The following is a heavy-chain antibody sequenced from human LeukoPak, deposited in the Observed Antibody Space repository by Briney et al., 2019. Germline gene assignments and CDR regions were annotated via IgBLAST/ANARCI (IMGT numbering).Heavy chain of an antibody. CDR3: ARTYSSGWFAY. Sequence: SETLSLTCTVSGGSISNYYWSWIRQHPGKGLEWIGYIYYSGSTYYNPSLKSRVTISVDTSKNQFSLKLSSVTAADTAVYYCARTYSSGWFAYWGQGTLVTVSS. J-gene: IGHJ5*01. D-gene: IGHD6-19*01. CDR1: GGSISNYY. V-gene: IGHV4-59*06. CDR2: IYYSGST.